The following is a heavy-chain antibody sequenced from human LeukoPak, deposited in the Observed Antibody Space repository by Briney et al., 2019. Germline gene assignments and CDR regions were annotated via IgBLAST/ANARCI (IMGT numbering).Heavy chain of an antibody. CDR2: ISGSGGST. J-gene: IGHJ4*02. V-gene: IGHV3-23*01. CDR3: AKGSTYYYARPIHY. Sequence: PGGSLRLSCAASGFTFSSYAMSWVRQAPGKGLEWVSAISGSGGSTYYADSVKGRFTISRDNSKNTLYLQVNSLRAEDTAVYYCAKGSTYYYARPIHYWGQGTLVTVSS. D-gene: IGHD3-10*01. CDR1: GFTFSSYA.